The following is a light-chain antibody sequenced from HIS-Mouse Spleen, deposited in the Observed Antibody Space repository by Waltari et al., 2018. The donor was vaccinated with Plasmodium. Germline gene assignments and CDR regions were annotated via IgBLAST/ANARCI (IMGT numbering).Light chain of an antibody. CDR1: KLGDKY. CDR3: QAWDSSTAYV. CDR2: QDS. V-gene: IGLV3-1*01. Sequence: SYELTQPPSVSVSPGQTASITCSGDKLGDKYACWYQQKPGQSPVLVIYQDSKRPSGIPRGFSGANSGKTATLTISGTQTMDEADYYCQAWDSSTAYVFGTGTKVTVL. J-gene: IGLJ1*01.